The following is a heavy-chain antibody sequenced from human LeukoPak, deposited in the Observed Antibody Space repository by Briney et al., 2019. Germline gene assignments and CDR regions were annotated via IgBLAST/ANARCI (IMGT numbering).Heavy chain of an antibody. D-gene: IGHD3-10*01. J-gene: IGHJ6*03. Sequence: PSETLSLTCTVSGGSLSSGSYYWSWIRQPAGKGLEWIGRIYTSGSTNYNPSLKSRVTISVDTSKNQFSLKLSSMTAADTAVYYCARDRRFSYYYYMDVWGKGTTVTVSS. CDR3: ARDRRFSYYYYMDV. CDR2: IYTSGST. CDR1: GGSLSSGSYY. V-gene: IGHV4-61*02.